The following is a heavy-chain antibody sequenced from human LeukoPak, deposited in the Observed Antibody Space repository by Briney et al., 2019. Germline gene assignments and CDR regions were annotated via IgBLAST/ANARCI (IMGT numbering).Heavy chain of an antibody. V-gene: IGHV1-46*01. Sequence: GASVKVSCKASGYTFISFYLHWVRQAPGQGLEWMGIIKPSGGDTSFAQKFQARVTLTRDTSTSTVYMELSSLTFEDTAVYYCARAPYYYDSSGYTFDYWGQGTLVTVSS. CDR1: GYTFISFY. D-gene: IGHD3-22*01. CDR2: IKPSGGDT. J-gene: IGHJ4*02. CDR3: ARAPYYYDSSGYTFDY.